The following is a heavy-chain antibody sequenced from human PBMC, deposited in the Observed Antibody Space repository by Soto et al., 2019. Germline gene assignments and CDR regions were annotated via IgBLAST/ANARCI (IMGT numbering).Heavy chain of an antibody. CDR1: GFTFTSFY. V-gene: IGHV1-46*01. D-gene: IGHD3-22*01. CDR3: AILYYYDSGDYYSNYQYYGMDV. Sequence: ASVKVSCKASGFTFTSFYMHWVRHAPGQGPEWMGIMHPYGGSTGYAQKFQGRVTLTRDTSTRTDYMELSSLRSDYTAVYYCAILYYYDSGDYYSNYQYYGMDVWGQGTTVTVSS. CDR2: MHPYGGST. J-gene: IGHJ6*02.